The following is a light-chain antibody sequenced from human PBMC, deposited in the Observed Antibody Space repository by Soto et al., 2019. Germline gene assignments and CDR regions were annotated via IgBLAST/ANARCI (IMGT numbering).Light chain of an antibody. CDR1: QSISSY. CDR3: QQSYSTPWT. V-gene: IGKV1-39*01. J-gene: IGKJ1*01. Sequence: DSQMPQSPSSLSASVGDRVTITCRASQSISSYLNWHQQKPGKAPKLLIYAASSLQSGVLSRFSGSGSGTDFTLTISSLQPEDFATYYCQQSYSTPWTFGQGTKVEIK. CDR2: AAS.